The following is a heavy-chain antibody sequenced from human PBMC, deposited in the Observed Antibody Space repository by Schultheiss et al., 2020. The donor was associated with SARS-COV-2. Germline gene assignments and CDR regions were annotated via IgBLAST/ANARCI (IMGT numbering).Heavy chain of an antibody. CDR2: ISWNSGSI. CDR1: GFTFDDYA. J-gene: IGHJ3*02. CDR3: AKDPSTIFGVVRDAFDI. V-gene: IGHV3-9*01. Sequence: GGSLRLSCAASGFTFDDYAMHWVRQAPGKGLEWVSGISWNSGSIGYADSVKGRFTISRDNAKNSLYLQMNSLRAEDTALYYCAKDPSTIFGVVRDAFDIWGQGTMVTVSS. D-gene: IGHD3-3*01.